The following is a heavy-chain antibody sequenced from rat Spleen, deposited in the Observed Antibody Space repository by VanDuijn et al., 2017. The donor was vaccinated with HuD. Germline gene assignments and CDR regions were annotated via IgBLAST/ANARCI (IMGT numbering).Heavy chain of an antibody. Sequence: EVQLVASGGGLVQPGRSLKLSCVASGFSFTNYGMAWVRQAPTKGLEWVATISNDGSSTYYRDSVKGRFIISRDNAKNSLYLQMDSLRSEDTATYYCARQRTLYYFDYWGQGVMVPVSS. D-gene: IGHD3-1*01. CDR1: GFSFTNYG. CDR3: ARQRTLYYFDY. V-gene: IGHV5-29*01. CDR2: ISNDGSST. J-gene: IGHJ2*01.